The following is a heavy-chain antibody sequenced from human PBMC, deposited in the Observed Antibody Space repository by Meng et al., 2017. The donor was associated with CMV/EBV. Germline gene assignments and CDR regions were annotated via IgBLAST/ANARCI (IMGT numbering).Heavy chain of an antibody. D-gene: IGHD3-9*01. CDR2: ISWNSGSI. CDR3: AKESSTTTSEAGGTYDIFDS. Sequence: FLRLSCAASGSTCDDYAMHWVRQAPGKGLEWVSGISWNSGSIGYADSVKGRFTISRDNSRNILYLQMSSLRTDDTAVYYCAKESSTTTSEAGGTYDIFDSWGQGALVTVSS. CDR1: GSTCDDYA. J-gene: IGHJ5*01. V-gene: IGHV3-9*01.